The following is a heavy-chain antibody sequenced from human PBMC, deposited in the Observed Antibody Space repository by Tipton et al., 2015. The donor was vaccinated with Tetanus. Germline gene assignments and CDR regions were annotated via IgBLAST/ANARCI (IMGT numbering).Heavy chain of an antibody. CDR3: GRTNYYDSSGYGAFDI. V-gene: IGHV1-69*01. J-gene: IGHJ3*02. CDR2: IIPIFGTA. CDR1: GGTFSSYA. D-gene: IGHD3-22*01. Sequence: QSGAEVKKPGSSVKVSCKASGGTFSSYAISWVRQAPGQGLEWMGGIIPIFGTANYAQKFQGRVTITADESTSTAYMELSSLRSEDTAVYYCGRTNYYDSSGYGAFDIWGQGTMVTVSS.